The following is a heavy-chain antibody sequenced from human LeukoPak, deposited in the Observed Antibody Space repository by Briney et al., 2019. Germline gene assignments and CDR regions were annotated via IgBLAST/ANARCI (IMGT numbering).Heavy chain of an antibody. J-gene: IGHJ3*02. CDR3: AKRGHKLLSGSAHAFDI. Sequence: GGSLRLSCAASGFTFSSYVMSWVRQAPGKGLEWVSAISGSGGSTYYADSVKGRFTISRDNSKNTLYLQMNSLRAEDTAVYYCAKRGHKLLSGSAHAFDIWGQGTMVTVSS. CDR2: ISGSGGST. CDR1: GFTFSSYV. V-gene: IGHV3-23*01. D-gene: IGHD2-2*01.